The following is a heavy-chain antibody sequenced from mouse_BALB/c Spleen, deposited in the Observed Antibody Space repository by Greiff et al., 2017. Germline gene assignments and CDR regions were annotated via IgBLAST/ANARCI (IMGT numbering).Heavy chain of an antibody. CDR1: GFTFSDYY. V-gene: IGHV5-4*02. D-gene: IGHD2-10*02. CDR2: ISDGGSYT. CDR3: ARDRGYGNYGFAY. Sequence: EVKVVESGGGLVKPGGSLKLSCAASGFTFSDYYMYWVRQTPEKRLEWVATISDGGSYTYYPDSVKGRFTISRDNAKNNLYLQMSSLKSEDTAMYYWARDRGYGNYGFAYWGQGTLVTVSA. J-gene: IGHJ3*01.